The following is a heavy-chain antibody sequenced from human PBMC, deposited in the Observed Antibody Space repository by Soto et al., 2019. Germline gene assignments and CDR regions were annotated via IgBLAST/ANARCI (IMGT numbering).Heavy chain of an antibody. V-gene: IGHV1-8*01. CDR1: VYTFTSYD. CDR2: MNPNSGNT. CDR3: ARGREYRRTFDP. D-gene: IGHD6-6*01. Sequence: QVQLVQSGAEVKKPGASVKVSCKASVYTFTSYDINWVRQATGQGLEWMGWMNPNSGNTGYAQKVEGRVTMTRNTSISTAYMELSSLRSEDTAVYYCARGREYRRTFDPWGQGTLVTVSS. J-gene: IGHJ5*02.